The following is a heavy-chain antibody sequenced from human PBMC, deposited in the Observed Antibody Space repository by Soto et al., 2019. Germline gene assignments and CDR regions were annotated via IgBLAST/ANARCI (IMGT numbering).Heavy chain of an antibody. Sequence: ASVKVSCKTSGYTFNTYGINWVRQAPGQGLELMGWISAYDGKTTYAEKFQGRVTLTADTSTSTAYMELRSLRSDDTAIYYCARDPHEFWTSYWFDPWGQGTPVTVSS. CDR2: ISAYDGKT. J-gene: IGHJ5*02. CDR1: GYTFNTYG. D-gene: IGHD3-3*01. CDR3: ARDPHEFWTSYWFDP. V-gene: IGHV1-18*01.